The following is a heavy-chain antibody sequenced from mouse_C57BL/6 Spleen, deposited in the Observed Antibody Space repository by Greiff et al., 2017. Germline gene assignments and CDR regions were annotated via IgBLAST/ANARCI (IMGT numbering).Heavy chain of an antibody. CDR1: GFSFNTYA. V-gene: IGHV10-1*01. CDR2: IRSKSNNYAT. J-gene: IGHJ1*03. D-gene: IGHD2-4*01. Sequence: EVQLVESGGGLVPPKGSLKLSCAASGFSFNTYAMNWVRQAPGNGLEWVARIRSKSNNYATYYAESVKDRITISRDDSESMLYLHMNNLESDDTSMYCCVRLPYDYDGYFEVWGTGTTVTVSS. CDR3: VRLPYDYDGYFEV.